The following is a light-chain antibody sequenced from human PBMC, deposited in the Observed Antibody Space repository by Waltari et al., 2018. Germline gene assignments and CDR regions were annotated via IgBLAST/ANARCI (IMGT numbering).Light chain of an antibody. J-gene: IGKJ4*01. Sequence: EIVLTQSPGTLSLSPGERATLSCRASQTVRATYLAWYQQKPGQAPTLVIHDTSSRATGIPDRFSGSGSGTDFSLPISGLEPEDFAVYYCKQYDISPRTFGGGTKVETK. CDR2: DTS. CDR1: QTVRATY. V-gene: IGKV3-20*01. CDR3: KQYDISPRT.